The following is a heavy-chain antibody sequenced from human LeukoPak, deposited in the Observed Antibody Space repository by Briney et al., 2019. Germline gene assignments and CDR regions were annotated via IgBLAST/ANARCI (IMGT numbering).Heavy chain of an antibody. D-gene: IGHD2-2*01. V-gene: IGHV1-69*05. CDR3: ARGPEVPAARVYYYYYMDV. CDR2: IIPIFGTA. Sequence: SMKVSCKASGGTFSSYAISWVRQAPGQGLEWMGGIIPIFGTANYAQKFQGRVTITTDESTSTAYMELSSLRSEDTAVYYCARGPEVPAARVYYYYYMDVWGKGTTVTVSS. CDR1: GGTFSSYA. J-gene: IGHJ6*03.